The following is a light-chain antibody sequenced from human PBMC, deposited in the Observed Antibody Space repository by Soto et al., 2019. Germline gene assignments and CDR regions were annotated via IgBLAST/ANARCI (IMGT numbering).Light chain of an antibody. CDR1: QTVRGIY. Sequence: ESMLTQFPGTLSLYTGERATVSCRASQTVRGIYLAWYQQKPGQAPRLLIYGGSSRATGIPDRFSGSGSGTDFTLTISRLEPEDFAVYHCQQYGSSVTFGQGTRLEIK. CDR3: QQYGSSVT. V-gene: IGKV3-20*01. CDR2: GGS. J-gene: IGKJ5*01.